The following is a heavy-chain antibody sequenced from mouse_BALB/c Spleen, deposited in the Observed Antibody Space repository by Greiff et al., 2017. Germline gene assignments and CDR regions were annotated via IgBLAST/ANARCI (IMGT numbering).Heavy chain of an antibody. Sequence: EVMLVESGGGLVKPGGSLKLSCAASGFTFSSYAMSWVRQSPEKRLEWVAEISSGGSYTYYPDTVTGRFTISRDNAKNTLYLEMSSLRSEDTAMYYCASQNDYAWFAYWGQGTLVTVSA. J-gene: IGHJ3*01. D-gene: IGHD2-4*01. CDR3: ASQNDYAWFAY. CDR2: ISSGGSYT. V-gene: IGHV5-9-4*01. CDR1: GFTFSSYA.